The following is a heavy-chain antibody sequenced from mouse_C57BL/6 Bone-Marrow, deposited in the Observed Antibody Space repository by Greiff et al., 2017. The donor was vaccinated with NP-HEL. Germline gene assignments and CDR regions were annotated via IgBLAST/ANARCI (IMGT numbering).Heavy chain of an antibody. V-gene: IGHV1-19*01. J-gene: IGHJ4*01. D-gene: IGHD1-1*01. Sequence: VQLQQSGPVLVKPGASVKMSCKASGYTFTDYYMNWVKQSHGKSLEWIGVINPYNGGTSYNQKFKGKATLTVDKSSSPAYMELNSLTSEDSAVYYCARVIPIYYYGSSFHYYAMDYWGQGTSVTVSS. CDR3: ARVIPIYYYGSSFHYYAMDY. CDR2: INPYNGGT. CDR1: GYTFTDYY.